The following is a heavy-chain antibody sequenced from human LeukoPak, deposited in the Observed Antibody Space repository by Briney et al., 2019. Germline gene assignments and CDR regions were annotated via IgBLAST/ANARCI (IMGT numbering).Heavy chain of an antibody. V-gene: IGHV1-3*01. Sequence: ASVKVSCKASGYTFTSYAMHWVRQAPGQRLEWMGWINAGNGNTKYSQKFQGRVTITRDTSASTAYMELSSLRSEDTAVYYCARGGYCSGGSCYLGSLSYFQHWGQGTLVTVSS. J-gene: IGHJ1*01. CDR2: INAGNGNT. CDR3: ARGGYCSGGSCYLGSLSYFQH. D-gene: IGHD2-15*01. CDR1: GYTFTSYA.